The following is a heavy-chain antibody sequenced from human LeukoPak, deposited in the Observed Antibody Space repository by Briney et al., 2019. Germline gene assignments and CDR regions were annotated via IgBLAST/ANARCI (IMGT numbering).Heavy chain of an antibody. Sequence: PGGSLRLSCAASGFTFSSYSMSWVRQAPGKGLEWVSVISGGGDGIYYADSVRGRFTISRDNSRNTLYLQMNSLRAEDTAVYYCAKDLGYGIGWGQGTLVTVSS. CDR1: GFTFSSYS. D-gene: IGHD5-12*01. J-gene: IGHJ4*02. V-gene: IGHV3-23*01. CDR3: AKDLGYGIG. CDR2: ISGGGDGI.